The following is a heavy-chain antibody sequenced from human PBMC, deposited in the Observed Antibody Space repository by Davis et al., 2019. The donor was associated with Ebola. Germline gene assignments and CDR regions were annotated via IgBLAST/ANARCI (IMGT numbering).Heavy chain of an antibody. D-gene: IGHD1-14*01. CDR3: AEEGWDRSLGGIEI. V-gene: IGHV3-23*01. J-gene: IGHJ3*02. CDR1: GFTFSNAW. Sequence: GESLKISCAASGFTFSNAWMSWVRQAPGQGLEWISNIVGNADTTYYADSVKGRLTISRDNSKNTLYLQVNSLRVEDTAVYYGAEEGWDRSLGGIEIWGQGTMVTVSS. CDR2: IVGNADTT.